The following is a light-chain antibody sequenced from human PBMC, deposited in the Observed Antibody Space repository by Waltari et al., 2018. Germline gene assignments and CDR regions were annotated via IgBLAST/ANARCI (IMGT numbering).Light chain of an antibody. CDR3: AAWDDGLNGWV. V-gene: IGLV1-44*01. CDR2: TNS. CDR1: TSNIGSNT. Sequence: QSVLTQPPSAAGSPGPRVTIACSGSTSNIGSNTVNWYQQVPGTAPKLLIYTNSQRPSGVPDRFSGSRSGTSGFLAISGLQSEDEADYYCAAWDDGLNGWVFGGRTRVSVL. J-gene: IGLJ3*02.